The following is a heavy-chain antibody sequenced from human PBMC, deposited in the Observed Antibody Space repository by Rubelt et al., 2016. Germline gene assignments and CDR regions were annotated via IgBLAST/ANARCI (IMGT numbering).Heavy chain of an antibody. J-gene: IGHJ6*02. V-gene: IGHV3-66*01. CDR2: VYSGGST. CDR3: PRDGDWLLMGYYYGMDV. D-gene: IGHD3/OR15-3a*01. Sequence: VRQAPGKGLEWVSVVYSGGSTYYADSVKGRFTISRDNSKNTLYLQMNSLRAEDTAVYYCPRDGDWLLMGYYYGMDVWGQGTTVTVSS.